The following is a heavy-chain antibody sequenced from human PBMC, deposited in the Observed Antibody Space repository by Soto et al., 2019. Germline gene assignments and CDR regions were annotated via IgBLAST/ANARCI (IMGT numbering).Heavy chain of an antibody. CDR3: ARVPTVGATTPDFDY. Sequence: EVQLVESGGGLVKPGGSLRLSCAASGFTFSSYSMNWVHQAPGKGLEWVSSISSSSSYIYYADSVKGRFTISRDNAKNSLYLQMNSLRAEDTAVYYCARVPTVGATTPDFDYWGQGTLVTVSS. J-gene: IGHJ4*02. D-gene: IGHD1-26*01. V-gene: IGHV3-21*01. CDR2: ISSSSSYI. CDR1: GFTFSSYS.